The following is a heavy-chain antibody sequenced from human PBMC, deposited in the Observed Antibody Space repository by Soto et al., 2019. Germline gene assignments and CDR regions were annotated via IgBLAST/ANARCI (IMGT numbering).Heavy chain of an antibody. CDR2: ISAYNGNT. CDR3: AGDGHYYSSGYYDY. J-gene: IGHJ4*02. Sequence: QVQLVQSGAEVKKPGASVKVSCKASGYTFTSYGISWGRQAPGQGLEWMGWISAYNGNTNYAQQLQGRVTMTPATSTSTAYMELRSLSSDDTAVYYCAGDGHYYSSGYYDYWGQGTLVTVSS. D-gene: IGHD3-22*01. V-gene: IGHV1-18*01. CDR1: GYTFTSYG.